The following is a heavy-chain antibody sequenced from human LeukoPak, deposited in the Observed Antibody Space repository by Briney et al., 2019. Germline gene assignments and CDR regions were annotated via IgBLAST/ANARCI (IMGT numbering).Heavy chain of an antibody. CDR2: VTSDGSGT. V-gene: IGHV3-74*01. D-gene: IGHD2-15*01. J-gene: IGHJ4*02. Sequence: GGSLRLSCTASGFTFNNDWMHWVRQAPGKGLVWVSRVTSDGSGTSYADSVEGRFTISRDNAKNTLYLQMNSLRAEDTAVYYCAKVLRGQSAAGDFDYWGQGTLVTVSS. CDR1: GFTFNNDW. CDR3: AKVLRGQSAAGDFDY.